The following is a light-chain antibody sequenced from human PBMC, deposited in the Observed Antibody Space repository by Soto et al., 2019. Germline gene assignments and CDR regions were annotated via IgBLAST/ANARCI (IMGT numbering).Light chain of an antibody. J-gene: IGLJ2*01. CDR3: QSYDSSLSGVV. CDR2: GNS. V-gene: IGLV1-40*01. CDR1: SSNIGAGYD. Sequence: QSVLTQPPSVSGAPGQRVTISCTGSSSNIGAGYDVHWYQQLPGTAPKHLIYGNSNRPSGVPDRFSGSKSGTSASLAITGLQAEDEADYYCQSYDSSLSGVVFGGGPKVTVL.